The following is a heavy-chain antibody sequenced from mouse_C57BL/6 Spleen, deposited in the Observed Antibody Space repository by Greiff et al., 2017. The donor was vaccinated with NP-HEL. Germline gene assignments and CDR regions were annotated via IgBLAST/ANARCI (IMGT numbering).Heavy chain of an antibody. J-gene: IGHJ4*01. CDR1: GYTFTSYW. CDR2: INPSSGYT. V-gene: IGHV1-7*01. CDR3: ARCEYGYDDAMDY. Sequence: QVHVKQSGAELAKPGASVKLSCKASGYTFTSYWMHWVKQRPGQGLEWIGYINPSSGYTKYNQKFKDKATLTADKSSSTAYMQLSSLTYEDSAVYYWARCEYGYDDAMDYWGQGTSVTVSS. D-gene: IGHD2-2*01.